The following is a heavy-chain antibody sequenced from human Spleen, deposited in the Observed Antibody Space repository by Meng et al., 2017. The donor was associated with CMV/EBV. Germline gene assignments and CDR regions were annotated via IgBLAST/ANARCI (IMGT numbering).Heavy chain of an antibody. CDR2: INHSGST. V-gene: IGHV4-34*01. Sequence: SETLSLTCAVSGGSFSDYYCSWIRQPPGKGLEWIGEINHSGSTNYNPSLRSRVAISVDTSKNQFSLKLSSVTAADTAVYFCARVFPRSTFGYWGQGSRVTVSS. CDR3: ARVFPRSTFGY. D-gene: IGHD3-10*01. J-gene: IGHJ4*02. CDR1: GGSFSDYY.